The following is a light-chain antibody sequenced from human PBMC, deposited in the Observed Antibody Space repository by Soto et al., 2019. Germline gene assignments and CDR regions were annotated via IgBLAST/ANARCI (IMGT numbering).Light chain of an antibody. CDR3: QQRSVWPWT. J-gene: IGKJ1*01. V-gene: IGKV3-11*01. CDR2: DTS. Sequence: EMVLTHSPATLSLSPGERATLSCRASQSVNNYLAWYQQKPGQAPRLLIYDTSDRASGIPARFSGSGSGTDFTLTISSLEPEDFAVFYCQQRSVWPWTFGQGTKVDI. CDR1: QSVNNY.